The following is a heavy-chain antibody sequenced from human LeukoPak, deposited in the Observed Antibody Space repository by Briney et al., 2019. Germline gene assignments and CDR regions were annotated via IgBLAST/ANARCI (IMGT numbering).Heavy chain of an antibody. D-gene: IGHD5-12*01. Sequence: KAGGSLRLSCAASGFTFSTCGMNWVRQAPGKGLEWVASIDSSSSYIYYADSEKGRLTISRDNAKNSLYLQMNSLRAEDTAVYYCARDPATPHDYWGQGTLVTVSS. V-gene: IGHV3-21*01. CDR2: IDSSSSYI. CDR1: GFTFSTCG. J-gene: IGHJ4*02. CDR3: ARDPATPHDY.